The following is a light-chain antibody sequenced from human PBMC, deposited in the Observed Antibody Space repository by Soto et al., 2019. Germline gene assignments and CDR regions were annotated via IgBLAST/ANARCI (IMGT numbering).Light chain of an antibody. V-gene: IGKV4-1*01. CDR1: QSILYRSNKKNY. Sequence: DIVMTQSPDSLAVSLGERATINCKSSQSILYRSNKKNYLAWYQQKPGQPPKLLIYWASTRASGVPDRFSGSGSGTDFTLTISSLQAEDVAVYYCQQYYSTPPITFGQGTRLEIK. CDR2: WAS. J-gene: IGKJ5*01. CDR3: QQYYSTPPIT.